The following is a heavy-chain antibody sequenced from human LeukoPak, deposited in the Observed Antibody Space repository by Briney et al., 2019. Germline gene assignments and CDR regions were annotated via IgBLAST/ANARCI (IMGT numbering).Heavy chain of an antibody. CDR3: ARGGPDVAAAMSSDGMDV. D-gene: IGHD2-2*01. J-gene: IGHJ6*02. CDR1: GGSFSGYY. CDR2: INHSGST. Sequence: SETLSLTCAVYGGSFSGYYWSWIRQPPGKGLEWIGEINHSGSTNYNPSLKSRVTISVDTSKNQFSLKLRSVTAADTAVYYCARGGPDVAAAMSSDGMDVWGQGTTVTVSS. V-gene: IGHV4-34*01.